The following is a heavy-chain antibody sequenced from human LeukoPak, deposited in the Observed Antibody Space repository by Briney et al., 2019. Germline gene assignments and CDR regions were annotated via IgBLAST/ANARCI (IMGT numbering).Heavy chain of an antibody. CDR1: GFTFSSYA. CDR2: ISYDGSNK. J-gene: IGHJ2*01. V-gene: IGHV3-30-3*01. CDR3: AKGGQQLSQNWYFDL. D-gene: IGHD6-13*01. Sequence: TGRSLRLSCAASGFTFSSYAMHWVCQAPGKGLEWVAVISYDGSNKYYADSVKGRFTISRDNAKNSLYLQMNSLRAEDMALYYCAKGGQQLSQNWYFDLWGRGTLVTVSS.